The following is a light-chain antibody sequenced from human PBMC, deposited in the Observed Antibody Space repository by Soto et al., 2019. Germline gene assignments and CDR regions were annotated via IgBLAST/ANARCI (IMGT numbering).Light chain of an antibody. J-gene: IGKJ4*01. V-gene: IGKV1-33*01. Sequence: DIQMTQSPSSLSASVGDRVTITCQASQDITNSLNWYQQKPGKAPRLLIYDASNLETGVPSRFSGSGSGTDFTLTISSLQPEDISTYYCQQYDILPLTFGGGTTVEIK. CDR2: DAS. CDR3: QQYDILPLT. CDR1: QDITNS.